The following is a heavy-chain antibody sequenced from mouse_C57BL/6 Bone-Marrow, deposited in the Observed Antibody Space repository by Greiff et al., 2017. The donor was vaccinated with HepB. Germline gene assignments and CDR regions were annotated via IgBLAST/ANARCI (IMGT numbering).Heavy chain of an antibody. J-gene: IGHJ4*01. V-gene: IGHV3-5*01. Sequence: EVQLQQSGPGLVKPSQTVFLTCTVTGISITTGNYRWSWIRQFPGNKLEWIGYIYYSGTITYNPSLTSRTTITRDTPKNQFFLEMNSLTAEDTATYYCAGEYYGTYAMDYWGQGTSVTVSS. CDR3: AGEYYGTYAMDY. CDR2: IYYSGTI. CDR1: GISITTGNYR. D-gene: IGHD1-1*01.